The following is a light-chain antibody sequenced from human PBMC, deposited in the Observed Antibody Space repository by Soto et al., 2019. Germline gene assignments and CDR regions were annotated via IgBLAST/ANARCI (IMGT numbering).Light chain of an antibody. V-gene: IGKV3-20*01. CDR2: GTS. Sequence: DIVLTQSPGTLSLSPGERATLSCSASQSVSGNFLAWYQQKPGQAPRLLMYGTSIGATGIPDRFSGSGSGTDFTLTISRLEPDDFAQYFCQNYGSPPVTFGEGTKIEIK. J-gene: IGKJ4*01. CDR3: QNYGSPPVT. CDR1: QSVSGNF.